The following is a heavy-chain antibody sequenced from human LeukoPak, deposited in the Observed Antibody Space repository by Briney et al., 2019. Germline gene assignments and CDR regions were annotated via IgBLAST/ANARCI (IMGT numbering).Heavy chain of an antibody. CDR3: ARDAGIITVGRDAFDM. CDR1: GFTFSSYG. V-gene: IGHV3-21*01. Sequence: GRSLRLSCAASGFTFSSYGMHWVRQAPGKGLEWVSSISSSSSYIYYADSVKGRFTISRDNAKNSLYLQMNSLRAEDTAVYYCARDAGIITVGRDAFDMWGPGTMVTVSS. CDR2: ISSSSSYI. D-gene: IGHD3-10*01. J-gene: IGHJ3*02.